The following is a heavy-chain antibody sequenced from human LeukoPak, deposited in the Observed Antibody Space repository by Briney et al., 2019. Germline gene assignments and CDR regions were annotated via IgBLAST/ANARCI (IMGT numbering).Heavy chain of an antibody. CDR1: GGTFSSYA. D-gene: IGHD3-22*01. CDR2: IIPIFGTA. Sequence: SVKVSCKASGGTFSSYAISWVRQAPGQGLEWMGGIIPIFGTANYTQKFQGRVTITADESTSTAYKELSSLRSEDTAVYYCARDTDYYDSSGYYYEPYSLWGQGTLVTVSS. V-gene: IGHV1-69*13. CDR3: ARDTDYYDSSGYYYEPYSL. J-gene: IGHJ4*02.